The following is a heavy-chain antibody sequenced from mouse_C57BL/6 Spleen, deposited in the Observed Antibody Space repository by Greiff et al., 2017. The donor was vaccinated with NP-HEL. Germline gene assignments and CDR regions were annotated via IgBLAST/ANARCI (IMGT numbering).Heavy chain of an antibody. Sequence: QVQLQQSGPELVKPGASVKISCKASGYAFSSSWMNWVKQRPGKGLEWIGRIYPGDGDTNYNGKFKGKATLTADKSSSTAYMQLSSLTSEDSAVYFCARDFTTVVRFDYWGQGTTLTVSS. CDR1: GYAFSSSW. CDR3: ARDFTTVVRFDY. CDR2: IYPGDGDT. J-gene: IGHJ2*01. D-gene: IGHD1-1*01. V-gene: IGHV1-82*01.